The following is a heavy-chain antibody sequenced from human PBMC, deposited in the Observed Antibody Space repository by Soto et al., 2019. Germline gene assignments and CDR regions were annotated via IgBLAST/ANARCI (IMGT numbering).Heavy chain of an antibody. V-gene: IGHV3-23*01. Sequence: EVQLLESGGGLVQPGGSLRLSCAASGFTFNTFEMSWVRQAPGRGLEWVSFISDDSSRTYYADAVKGRFTISRDNSKYTLYLQMNSLTAAETAVYACVKGGWLDFWGQGTLVTVSS. J-gene: IGHJ5*01. CDR1: GFTFNTFE. D-gene: IGHD3-16*01. CDR2: ISDDSSRT. CDR3: VKGGWLDF.